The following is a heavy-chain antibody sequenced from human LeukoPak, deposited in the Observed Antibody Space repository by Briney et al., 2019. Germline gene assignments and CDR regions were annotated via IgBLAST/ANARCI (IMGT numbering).Heavy chain of an antibody. Sequence: PSETLSLPSTLSPEPLTRHQRNSLRQPPGQGLEWLGYIYYSGSTTYNPSLKSRVTISVDTSKNQFSLKLNSVTAADTAVYYCARDLSNWGFDSWGQGTLVTVSS. CDR2: IYYSGST. J-gene: IGHJ4*02. V-gene: IGHV4-59*11. CDR3: ARDLSNWGFDS. CDR1: PEPLTRHQ. D-gene: IGHD7-27*01.